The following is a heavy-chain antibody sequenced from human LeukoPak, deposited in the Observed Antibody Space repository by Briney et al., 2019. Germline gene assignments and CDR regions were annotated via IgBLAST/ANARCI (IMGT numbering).Heavy chain of an antibody. CDR1: GFTFNNYP. CDR3: AKTIWDTRGYYSDY. J-gene: IGHJ4*02. CDR2: LSGSSVDT. V-gene: IGHV3-23*01. D-gene: IGHD3-22*01. Sequence: GGSLRLSCAASGFTFNNYPMSWVRQAPGKGLEWISVLSGSSVDTAYAKYVKGRFTISRDNSRNTLYLQMNSLRAEDTAVYYCAKTIWDTRGYYSDYLGQGTLVTVSS.